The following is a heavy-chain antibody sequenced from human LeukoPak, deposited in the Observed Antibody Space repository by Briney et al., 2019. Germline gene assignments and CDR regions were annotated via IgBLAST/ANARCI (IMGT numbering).Heavy chain of an antibody. CDR1: GGSITTSSYY. CDR3: ARHGEYCSSTTCYEVDY. Sequence: SETLSLTCSASGGSITTSSYYWGWIRRPPGKGLEWIASVYYGGSTYYNPSLRSRVTISVDTSMTQLSLNLTSVTAADTALYYCARHGEYCSSTTCYEVDYWGQGTLVTVSS. V-gene: IGHV4-39*01. CDR2: VYYGGST. D-gene: IGHD2-2*01. J-gene: IGHJ4*02.